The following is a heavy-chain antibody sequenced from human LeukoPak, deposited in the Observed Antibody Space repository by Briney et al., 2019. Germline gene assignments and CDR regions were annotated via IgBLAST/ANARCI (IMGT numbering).Heavy chain of an antibody. Sequence: SETLSLTCTVSGGSISSYYWSWIRQPPGEGLEWIGYIYYSGSTNYNPSLKSRVTISVDTSKNQFSLKLSSVTAADTAVYYCARQAYYYDSSGYPFDYWGQGTLVTVSS. D-gene: IGHD3-22*01. J-gene: IGHJ4*02. V-gene: IGHV4-59*08. CDR3: ARQAYYYDSSGYPFDY. CDR2: IYYSGST. CDR1: GGSISSYY.